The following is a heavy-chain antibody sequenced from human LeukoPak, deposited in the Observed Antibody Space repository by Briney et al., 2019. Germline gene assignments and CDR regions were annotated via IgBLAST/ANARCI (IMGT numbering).Heavy chain of an antibody. Sequence: PGGSLRLSCAASGFTFSSYAMSWVRQAPGKGLEWVSAISGSGGSTYYADSVKGRFTISRDNSKNTLYLQMNSLRAEDTAVYYCARAPPRIAAAGTAPPFDYWGQGTLVTVSS. D-gene: IGHD6-13*01. CDR2: ISGSGGST. J-gene: IGHJ4*02. V-gene: IGHV3-23*01. CDR3: ARAPPRIAAAGTAPPFDY. CDR1: GFTFSSYA.